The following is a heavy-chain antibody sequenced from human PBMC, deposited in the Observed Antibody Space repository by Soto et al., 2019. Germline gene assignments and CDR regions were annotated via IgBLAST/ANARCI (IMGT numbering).Heavy chain of an antibody. J-gene: IGHJ3*02. V-gene: IGHV5-51*01. D-gene: IGHD3-16*02. CDR1: GYSFTSYW. CDR2: IYPGDSDT. Sequence: GESLKISCKGSGYSFTSYWIGWVRQMPGKGLEWMGIIYPGDSDTRYSPSFQGQVTISADKSISTAYLQWSSLKASDTARYYCARRLRLGELSSYDAFDIWGQGTMVTVSS. CDR3: ARRLRLGELSSYDAFDI.